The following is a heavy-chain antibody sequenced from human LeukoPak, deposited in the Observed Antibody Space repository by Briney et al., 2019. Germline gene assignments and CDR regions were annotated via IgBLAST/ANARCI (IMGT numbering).Heavy chain of an antibody. J-gene: IGHJ4*02. CDR1: GYTFTNYD. V-gene: IGHV1-8*01. CDR3: ARRRGWPNYFDY. CDR2: MNPNSGNT. Sequence: ASVKVSCTASGYTFTNYDINWVRQATGQGLEWMGWMNPNSGNTGYAQKFQGRVTMTRNTSITTAYMELSSLRSEDTAVYYCARRRGWPNYFDYWGQGTLVTVSS. D-gene: IGHD6-19*01.